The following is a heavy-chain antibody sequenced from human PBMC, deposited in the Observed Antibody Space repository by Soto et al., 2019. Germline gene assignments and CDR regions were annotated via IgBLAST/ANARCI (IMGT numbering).Heavy chain of an antibody. CDR2: IYSGGST. D-gene: IGHD2-15*01. Sequence: GGSLRLSCAASGFIVNSNYMIWVRQAPGKGLEWVSVIYSGGSTYYADSVKGRFTISRDDSKNTLFLQMKSLRAEDTAVYYCASAKLLLPWLFDYWGQGTLVTVSS. J-gene: IGHJ4*02. CDR1: GFIVNSNY. V-gene: IGHV3-66*01. CDR3: ASAKLLLPWLFDY.